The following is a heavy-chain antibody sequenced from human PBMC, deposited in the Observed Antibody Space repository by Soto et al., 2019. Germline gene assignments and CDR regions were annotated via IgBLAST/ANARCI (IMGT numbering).Heavy chain of an antibody. D-gene: IGHD4-4*01. CDR1: GFSLSTSGLG. CDR2: IYWDDDK. J-gene: IGHJ5*02. CDR3: AHRLQGSVTTQFDP. Sequence: QITLKESGPPLVKPTQTLTLTCTFSGFSLSTSGLGVGWIRQPPGKPLEWLALIYWDDDKRYSPSLKSRLTITKDTSKHQVVLTMTNMEPVDTATYYCAHRLQGSVTTQFDPWGQGTLGTVSS. V-gene: IGHV2-5*02.